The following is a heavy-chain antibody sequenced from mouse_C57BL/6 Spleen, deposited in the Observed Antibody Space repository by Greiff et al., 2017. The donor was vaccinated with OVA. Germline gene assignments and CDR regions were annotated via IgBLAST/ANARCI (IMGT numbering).Heavy chain of an antibody. D-gene: IGHD1-1*01. Sequence: VKLQQPGTELVKPGASVKLSCKASGYTFTSYWMHWVKQRPGQGLEWIGNINPSNGGTNYNEKFKSKATLTVDKSSSTAYMQLSSLTSEDSAVYYCARGGYGSSYSPFDYWGQGTTLTVSS. V-gene: IGHV1-53*01. CDR3: ARGGYGSSYSPFDY. CDR1: GYTFTSYW. CDR2: INPSNGGT. J-gene: IGHJ2*01.